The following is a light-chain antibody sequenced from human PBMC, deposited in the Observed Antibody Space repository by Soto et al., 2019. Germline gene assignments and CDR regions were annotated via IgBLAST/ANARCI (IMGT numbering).Light chain of an antibody. Sequence: DIQMTQSPSSLSASVGDRVTITCQATQDIDNCLNWYQQKPGKAPKLLIYDASNLEAGVPSRFSGSGSGTDFTFTISSLQPEDIATYYCQQYETLPQTFGPGTKVDLK. CDR1: QDIDNC. V-gene: IGKV1-33*01. CDR2: DAS. CDR3: QQYETLPQT. J-gene: IGKJ3*01.